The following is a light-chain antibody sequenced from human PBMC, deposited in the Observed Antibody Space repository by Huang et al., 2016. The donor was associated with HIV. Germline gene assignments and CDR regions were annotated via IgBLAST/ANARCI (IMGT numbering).Light chain of an antibody. CDR1: QSDSTN. CDR3: QQYNNWPQT. Sequence: EIVMTQSPATLSVSPGERVTLSCRASQSDSTNLAWYQQKPGQAPRLLINGASTRVTGIPARFSGSGSGTEFTLTISSLQSEDFAVYYCQQYNNWPQTFGQGTKVDNK. J-gene: IGKJ1*01. CDR2: GAS. V-gene: IGKV3-15*01.